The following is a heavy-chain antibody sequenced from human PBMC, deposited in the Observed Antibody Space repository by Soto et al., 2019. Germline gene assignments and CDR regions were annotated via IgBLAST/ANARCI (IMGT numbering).Heavy chain of an antibody. CDR1: GGSISSGDHY. CDR3: ASFGVIGEPFDY. J-gene: IGHJ4*02. Sequence: SETLSLTCTVSGGSISSGDHYWSWIRQPPGKGLEWIGYIYYSGSSYYNPSLKSRLTVSLDTSKNQFSLKLNSVTAADTAVYYCASFGVIGEPFDYWGQGTLVTVSS. CDR2: IYYSGSS. D-gene: IGHD3-10*01. V-gene: IGHV4-30-4*01.